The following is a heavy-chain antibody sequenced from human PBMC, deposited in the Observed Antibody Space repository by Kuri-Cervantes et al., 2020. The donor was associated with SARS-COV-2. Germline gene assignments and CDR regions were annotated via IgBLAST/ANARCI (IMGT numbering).Heavy chain of an antibody. J-gene: IGHJ6*02. CDR1: GYTLTELS. CDR3: ATGIGYCSGGSCYNYYYGMDV. CDR2: FDPEDGET. Sequence: ASVKVSCKVSGYTLTELSMHWVRQAPGKGLEWMGGFDPEDGETIYAQKFQGRVTMTEDTSTDTAYMELSSLRSEDTVVYYCATGIGYCSGGSCYNYYYGMDVWGQGTTVTVSS. D-gene: IGHD2-15*01. V-gene: IGHV1-24*01.